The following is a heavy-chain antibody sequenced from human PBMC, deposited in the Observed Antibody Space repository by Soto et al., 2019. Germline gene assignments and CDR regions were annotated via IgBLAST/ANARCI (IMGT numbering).Heavy chain of an antibody. D-gene: IGHD3-16*01. CDR1: GFTFSSYA. Sequence: QVPLVESGGGVVEPGRSLRLSCAASGFTFSSYAMHWVRQAPGKGLEWVAVISHDGSITYYSDSVKGRFTMSRDNSNNTLFLQMSSLRSEDTAIYYCAKDEYWESHFYYFMDLWGRGTTVTVSS. V-gene: IGHV3-30*15. CDR2: ISHDGSIT. CDR3: AKDEYWESHFYYFMDL. J-gene: IGHJ6*03.